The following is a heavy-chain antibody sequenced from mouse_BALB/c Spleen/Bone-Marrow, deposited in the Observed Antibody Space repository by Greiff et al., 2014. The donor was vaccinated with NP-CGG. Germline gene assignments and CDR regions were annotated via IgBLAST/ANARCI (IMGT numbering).Heavy chain of an antibody. Sequence: VHLVESGPGLVQPSQNLSITCTVSGFSLNSHGVHWARQSPGKGLEWLGVIWRGGSTDYNAAFMSRLSITKDNSKSQVFFKMNSLQADDTAIYYCAENRDDGVVDYWGQGTTLTVSS. J-gene: IGHJ2*01. D-gene: IGHD2-14*01. CDR2: IWRGGST. V-gene: IGHV2-5*01. CDR1: GFSLNSHG. CDR3: AENRDDGVVDY.